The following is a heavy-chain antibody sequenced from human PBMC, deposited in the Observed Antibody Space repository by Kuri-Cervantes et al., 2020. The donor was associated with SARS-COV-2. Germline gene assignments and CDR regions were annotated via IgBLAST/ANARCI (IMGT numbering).Heavy chain of an antibody. CDR3: AKDLSWFGELNYGMDV. Sequence: GGSLRLSCAASGFPSSHYGMHWVRQAPGKGLEWVAFIRYDGSNKYYADSVKGRFTISRDNSKNTLYLQMNSLRAEDTAVYYCAKDLSWFGELNYGMDVWGQGTTVTVSS. CDR2: IRYDGSNK. CDR1: GFPSSHYG. J-gene: IGHJ6*02. V-gene: IGHV3-30*02. D-gene: IGHD3-10*01.